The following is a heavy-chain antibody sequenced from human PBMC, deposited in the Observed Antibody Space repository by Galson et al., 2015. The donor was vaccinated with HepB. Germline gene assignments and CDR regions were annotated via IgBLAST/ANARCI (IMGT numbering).Heavy chain of an antibody. D-gene: IGHD1-26*01. Sequence: SETLSLTCAVYGGSFSGYYWSWIRQPPGKGLEWIGEINHSGSINYNPSLKSRVTISVDTSKNQFSLRLSSVTAADAAVYYCARERGEGRELPNPRWARYMDVWGKGTTVTVSS. CDR2: INHSGSI. CDR1: GGSFSGYY. V-gene: IGHV4-34*01. CDR3: ARERGEGRELPNPRWARYMDV. J-gene: IGHJ6*03.